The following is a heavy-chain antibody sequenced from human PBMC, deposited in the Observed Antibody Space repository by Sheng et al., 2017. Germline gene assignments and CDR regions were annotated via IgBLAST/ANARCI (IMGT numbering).Heavy chain of an antibody. D-gene: IGHD2-2*01. CDR2: ISSNNKYI. CDR3: ARGTSLGSCTSPWCYEGDTFDL. Sequence: EVYLVESGGGLVKPGGSLRLSCAASGFTFSSKSMNWVRQAPGKGPEWVSSISSNNKYIFYADSVQGRFTISRDNAKNSLFLQMNSLRADDTAVYYCARGTSLGSCTSPWCYEGDTFDLWGQGTKVTVSS. V-gene: IGHV3-21*06. J-gene: IGHJ3*01. CDR1: GFTFSSKS.